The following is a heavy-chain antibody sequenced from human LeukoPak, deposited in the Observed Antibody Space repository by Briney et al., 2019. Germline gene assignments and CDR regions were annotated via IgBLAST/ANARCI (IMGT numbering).Heavy chain of an antibody. CDR1: GGTFSSYA. D-gene: IGHD6-13*01. CDR3: ASTVAVAAGTWWLDY. Sequence: EASVKVSCKASGGTFSSYAISWVRQAPGQGLEWMGRIIPILGIANYAQKFQGRVTITADKSTSTAYMELSSLRSEDTAVYYCASTVAVAAGTWWLDYWGQGTLVTVSS. J-gene: IGHJ4*02. V-gene: IGHV1-69*04. CDR2: IIPILGIA.